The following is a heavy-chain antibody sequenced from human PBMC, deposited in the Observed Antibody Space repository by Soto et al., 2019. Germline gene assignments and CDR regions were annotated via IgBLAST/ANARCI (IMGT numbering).Heavy chain of an antibody. CDR1: GYTFTSYD. J-gene: IGHJ6*02. V-gene: IGHV1-8*01. D-gene: IGHD4-17*01. Sequence: ASVKVSCKASGYTFTSYDINWVRQATGQGLEWMGWMNPNSGNTGYAQKFQGRVTMTRNTSISTAYMELSSLRSEDTAVYYCARGYTGYDYGDYYYYGMDVWGQGTTVTVS. CDR2: MNPNSGNT. CDR3: ARGYTGYDYGDYYYYGMDV.